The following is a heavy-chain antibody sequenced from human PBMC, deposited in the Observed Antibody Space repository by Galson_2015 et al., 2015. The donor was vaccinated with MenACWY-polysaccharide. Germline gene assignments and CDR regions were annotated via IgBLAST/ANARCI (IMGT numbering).Heavy chain of an antibody. CDR3: ASLPLGNCGSVSCYRYFHH. D-gene: IGHD2-2*01. J-gene: IGHJ1*01. V-gene: IGHV4-30-4*01. CDR1: GGSISSGDSY. Sequence: TLSLTCTVSGGSISSGDSYWSWIRQSPGKGLEWIGYIYYSGRTNYSPSLKSRATVSLDTSKNQFSLKLSFVTAADTAVYYCASLPLGNCGSVSCYRYFHHWGQGTLVTVSS. CDR2: IYYSGRT.